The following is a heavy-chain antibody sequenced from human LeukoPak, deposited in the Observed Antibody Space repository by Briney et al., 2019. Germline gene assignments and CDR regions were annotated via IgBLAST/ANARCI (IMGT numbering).Heavy chain of an antibody. V-gene: IGHV3-23*01. J-gene: IGHJ4*02. CDR2: IGGSGGST. Sequence: PGGSLRLSCAASGFTFSSYAMNWVRQAPGKGLEWVSGIGGSGGSTYYADSVKGRFTISRDNSKNTLYLQMNSLRAEDTAIYYCAKSGDSSGYYYGIVYWGQGTLVTVSS. D-gene: IGHD3-22*01. CDR3: AKSGDSSGYYYGIVY. CDR1: GFTFSSYA.